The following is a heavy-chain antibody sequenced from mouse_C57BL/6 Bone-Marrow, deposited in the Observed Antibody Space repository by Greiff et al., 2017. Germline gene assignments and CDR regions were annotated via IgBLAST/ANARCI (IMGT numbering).Heavy chain of an antibody. Sequence: QVQLKQSGPELVKPGASVKISCKASGYAFSSSWMNWVKQRPGKGLEWIGRIYPGDGDTNYNGKFKGKATLTADKYSSTAYMQLSSLTSEDSAVYCCARACITTLVYFGYWGQGTTLTVSS. D-gene: IGHD1-1*01. CDR3: ARACITTLVYFGY. CDR2: IYPGDGDT. CDR1: GYAFSSSW. V-gene: IGHV1-82*01. J-gene: IGHJ2*01.